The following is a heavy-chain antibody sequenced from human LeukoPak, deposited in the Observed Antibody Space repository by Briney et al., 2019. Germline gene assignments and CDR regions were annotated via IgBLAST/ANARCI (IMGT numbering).Heavy chain of an antibody. Sequence: GGSLRLSCAASGFTLSGFGMNWVRQAPGKGLEWVSYISSSTTIIYYADSVKGRFIISRDNAKNSLYLQMNSLRAEDTAVYYCARRALTMARGARPYYFDYWGQGTLVTVSS. V-gene: IGHV3-48*01. D-gene: IGHD3-10*01. CDR3: ARRALTMARGARPYYFDY. CDR2: ISSSTTII. CDR1: GFTLSGFG. J-gene: IGHJ4*02.